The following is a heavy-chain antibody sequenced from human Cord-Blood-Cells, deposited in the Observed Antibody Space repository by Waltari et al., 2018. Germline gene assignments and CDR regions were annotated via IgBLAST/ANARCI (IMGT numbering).Heavy chain of an antibody. V-gene: IGHV3-15*01. D-gene: IGHD6-6*01. Sequence: EVQLVESGGGLVKPGGSLRLSCAASGFTFSNAWMSWVRQAPGKGLEWVGRIKSKTDGGTTDYDAPVKGRFTISREDSKNTLYLQMNSLKTEDTAVYYCTTEGDSSSSYYYYYYMDVWGKGTTVTVSS. CDR1: GFTFSNAW. J-gene: IGHJ6*03. CDR2: IKSKTDGGTT. CDR3: TTEGDSSSSYYYYYYMDV.